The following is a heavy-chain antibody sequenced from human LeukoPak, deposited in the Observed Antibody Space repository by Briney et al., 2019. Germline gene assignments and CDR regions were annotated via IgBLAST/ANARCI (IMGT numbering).Heavy chain of an antibody. D-gene: IGHD3-10*01. CDR3: ARSRDRWFGELFDY. CDR1: GYTFTGYY. V-gene: IGHV1-69*13. CDR2: IIPIFGTA. J-gene: IGHJ4*02. Sequence: ASVKVSCKAPGYTFTGYYMHWVRQAPGQGLEWMGGIIPIFGTANYAQKFQGRVTITADESTSTAYMELSSLRSEDTAVYYCARSRDRWFGELFDYWGQGTLVTVSS.